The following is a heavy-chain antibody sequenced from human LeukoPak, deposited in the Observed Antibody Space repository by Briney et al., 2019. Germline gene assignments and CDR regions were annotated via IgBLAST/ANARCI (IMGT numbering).Heavy chain of an antibody. CDR3: AKDVYSYGLDY. J-gene: IGHJ4*02. CDR1: GFTFSSYG. Sequence: GRSLRLSCAASGFTFSSYGMHWVRQAPGKGLEWVAVISYDGSNKYYADSVKGRFTISKDNSKNTLYLQMNSLRAEDTAVYYCAKDVYSYGLDYWGQGTLVTVSS. D-gene: IGHD5-18*01. CDR2: ISYDGSNK. V-gene: IGHV3-30*18.